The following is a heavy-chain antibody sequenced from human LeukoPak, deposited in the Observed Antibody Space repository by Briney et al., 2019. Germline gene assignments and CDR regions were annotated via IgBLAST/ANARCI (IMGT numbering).Heavy chain of an antibody. D-gene: IGHD6-19*01. CDR1: GYTFTGYY. CDR2: INPNSGDT. V-gene: IGHV1-2*02. Sequence: ASVKVSCKASGYTFTGYYMHWVRQAPGQGLEWMGWINPNSGDTSYAQKFQGRVTMTGDTSISTAYMELSALRSDDAAVYYCARAVGVAGYWYFDLWGRGTLVAVSS. CDR3: ARAVGVAGYWYFDL. J-gene: IGHJ2*01.